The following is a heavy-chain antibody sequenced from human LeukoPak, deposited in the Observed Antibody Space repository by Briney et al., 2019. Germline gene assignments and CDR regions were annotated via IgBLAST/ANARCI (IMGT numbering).Heavy chain of an antibody. J-gene: IGHJ3*02. V-gene: IGHV3-7*01. D-gene: IGHD3-10*01. Sequence: PGGSLRLSCAASGFTFSNYWMSWVRQAPGKGLEWVANIKQYGSEKYYVDSVKGRFTISRDNAKNSLYLQMNSLRAEDTAVYYCARGDCFGSGTSFIDAFDIWGQGTMVTVS. CDR1: GFTFSNYW. CDR3: ARGDCFGSGTSFIDAFDI. CDR2: IKQYGSEK.